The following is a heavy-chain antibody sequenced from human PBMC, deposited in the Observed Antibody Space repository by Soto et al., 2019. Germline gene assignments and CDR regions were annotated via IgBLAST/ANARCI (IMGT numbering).Heavy chain of an antibody. Sequence: GGSLRLSCAASGFTFSSYGMHWVRQAPCKGLEWVAVIWYDGSNKYYADSVKGRFTISRDNSKNTLYLQMNSLRAEDTAVYYCARDLDYYDSSGYPDYYYYGMDVWAQGTTVTVSS. J-gene: IGHJ6*02. CDR1: GFTFSSYG. CDR3: ARDLDYYDSSGYPDYYYYGMDV. CDR2: IWYDGSNK. V-gene: IGHV3-33*01. D-gene: IGHD3-22*01.